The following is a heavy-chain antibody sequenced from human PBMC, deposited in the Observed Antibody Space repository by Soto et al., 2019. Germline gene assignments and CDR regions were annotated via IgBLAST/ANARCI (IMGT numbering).Heavy chain of an antibody. CDR1: GGTFSSYA. CDR2: IIPIFGTA. Sequence: ASVKVSCKASGGTFSSYAISCVRQAPGQGLEWMGGIIPIFGTANYAQKFQGRVTITADESTSTAYMELSSLRSEDTAVYYCARVTGRRPYYYYGMDVWGQGTTVTVS. D-gene: IGHD3-9*01. CDR3: ARVTGRRPYYYYGMDV. J-gene: IGHJ6*02. V-gene: IGHV1-69*13.